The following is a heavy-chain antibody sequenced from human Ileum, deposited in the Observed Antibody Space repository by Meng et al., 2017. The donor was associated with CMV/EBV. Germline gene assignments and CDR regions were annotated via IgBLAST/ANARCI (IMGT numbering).Heavy chain of an antibody. CDR3: ARGYSGTYRVDY. Sequence: ETLSLTCAASGFTFSSYTMSWVRQTPGKGLVWVSRINTDGSTTTYADPVKGRFTISRDNAKNTLYLQMNSLRVEDTAVYYCARGYSGTYRVDYWGQGTLVTSPQ. CDR2: INTDGSTT. CDR1: GFTFSSYT. V-gene: IGHV3-74*01. D-gene: IGHD1-26*01. J-gene: IGHJ4*02.